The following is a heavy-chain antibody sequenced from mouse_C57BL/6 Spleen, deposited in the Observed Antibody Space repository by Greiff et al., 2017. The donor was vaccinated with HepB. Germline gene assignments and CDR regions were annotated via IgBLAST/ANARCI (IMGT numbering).Heavy chain of an antibody. CDR3: VRGYWYFDV. V-gene: IGHV10-1*01. CDR1: GFSFNTYA. Sequence: EVKLQESGGGLVQPKGSLKLSCAASGFSFNTYAMNWVRQAPGKGLEWVARIRSKSNNYATYYADSVKDRFTISRDDSESMLYLQMNNLKTEDTAMYYCVRGYWYFDVWGTGTTVTVSS. CDR2: IRSKSNNYAT. J-gene: IGHJ1*03.